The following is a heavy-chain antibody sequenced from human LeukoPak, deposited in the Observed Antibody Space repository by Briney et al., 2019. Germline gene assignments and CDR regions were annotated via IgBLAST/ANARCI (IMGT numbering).Heavy chain of an antibody. CDR2: MYTSGST. J-gene: IGHJ5*02. D-gene: IGHD2-21*02. Sequence: SQTLSLTCTVSGGSISSGSYYWSWIRQPAGKGLEWIGRMYTSGSTNYNPSLKSRATISVDTSKNQFSLKLSSVTAADTAVYYCARGHCGGDCLNWFDPWGQGTLVTVSS. CDR1: GGSISSGSYY. CDR3: ARGHCGGDCLNWFDP. V-gene: IGHV4-61*02.